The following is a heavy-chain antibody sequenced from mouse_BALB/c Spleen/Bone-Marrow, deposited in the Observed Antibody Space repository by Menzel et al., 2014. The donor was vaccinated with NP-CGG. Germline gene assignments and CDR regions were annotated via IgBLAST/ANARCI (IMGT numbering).Heavy chain of an antibody. CDR2: FYPGSGNT. Sequence: LQQPGSELVRPGASVKLSCKASGYTFINYWIHWVKQRPAQGLEWIGNFYPGSGNTNYDEKFKTKATLTVDTFSSTAYMQLSRLTSEDSAVYYCTEGNCFFDFWGQGTTVTVSS. CDR3: TEGNCFFDF. D-gene: IGHD2-1*01. CDR1: GYTFINYW. J-gene: IGHJ2*01. V-gene: IGHV1S22*01.